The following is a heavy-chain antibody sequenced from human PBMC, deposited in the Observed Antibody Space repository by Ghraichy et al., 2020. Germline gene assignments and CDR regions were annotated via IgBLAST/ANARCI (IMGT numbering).Heavy chain of an antibody. D-gene: IGHD6-19*01. J-gene: IGHJ4*02. CDR3: ARESSGWRRFDY. CDR2: INHSGST. Sequence: SETLSLTCAVYGGSFSGYYWSWIRQPPGKGLEWIGEINHSGSTNYNSSLKSRVTISVDTSKNQFSLKLSSVTAADTAVYYCARESSGWRRFDYWGQGTLVTVSS. CDR1: GGSFSGYY. V-gene: IGHV4-34*01.